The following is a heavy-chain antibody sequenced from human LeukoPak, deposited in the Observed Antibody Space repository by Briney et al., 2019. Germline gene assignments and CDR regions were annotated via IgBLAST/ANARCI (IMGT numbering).Heavy chain of an antibody. Sequence: PSETLSLTCTVSGGSISTITYYWGWIRQPPGKGLEWVGHMYYRGNTFYNPSLKSRVTISVDTSKNQFSLKLRSVTAADTAVYYCARGRSSSWYNYWGQGTLVTVSS. CDR2: MYYRGNT. D-gene: IGHD6-13*01. CDR3: ARGRSSSWYNY. V-gene: IGHV4-39*07. CDR1: GGSISTITYY. J-gene: IGHJ4*02.